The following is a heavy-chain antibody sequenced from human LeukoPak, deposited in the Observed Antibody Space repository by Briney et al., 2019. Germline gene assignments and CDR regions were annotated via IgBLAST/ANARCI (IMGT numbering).Heavy chain of an antibody. J-gene: IGHJ4*02. V-gene: IGHV1-24*01. CDR1: GYTLTELS. D-gene: IGHD5-18*01. Sequence: GASVKVSCKVSGYTLTELSMHWVRQAPGKGLEWMGGFDPEDGETIYAQKFQGRVTMTEDTSTDTAYMELSSLRSDDTAVYYCARDRGRGYSYGCFDYWGQGTLVTVSS. CDR2: FDPEDGET. CDR3: ARDRGRGYSYGCFDY.